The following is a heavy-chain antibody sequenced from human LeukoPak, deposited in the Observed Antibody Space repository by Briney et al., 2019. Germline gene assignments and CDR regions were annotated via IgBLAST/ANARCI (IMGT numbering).Heavy chain of an antibody. D-gene: IGHD3-3*01. CDR3: TRERQSKDFWSGGDY. CDR1: GFSISSSA. Sequence: GGSLRLSCAASGFSISSSAMNWVRQAPGKGLEWVSSINNVASHIYYAGSVRGRFTISRDNAKNSVYLQMNSLRAEDTAVYYCTRERQSKDFWSGGDYWGQGTLVTVSS. CDR2: INNVASHI. V-gene: IGHV3-21*01. J-gene: IGHJ4*02.